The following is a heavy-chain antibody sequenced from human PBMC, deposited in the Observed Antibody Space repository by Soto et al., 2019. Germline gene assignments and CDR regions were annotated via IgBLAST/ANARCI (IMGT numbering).Heavy chain of an antibody. Sequence: GASVKVSCTASGYTFTSYYMHWVRPAPGQGLEWMGIINPSGGSTSYAQKFQGRVTMTRDTSTSTVYMELSSLRSEDTAVYYCARDHLRSDTKYYYYYGMDVWGQGTTVTVSS. CDR2: INPSGGST. V-gene: IGHV1-46*01. J-gene: IGHJ6*02. CDR3: ARDHLRSDTKYYYYYGMDV. D-gene: IGHD2-8*01. CDR1: GYTFTSYY.